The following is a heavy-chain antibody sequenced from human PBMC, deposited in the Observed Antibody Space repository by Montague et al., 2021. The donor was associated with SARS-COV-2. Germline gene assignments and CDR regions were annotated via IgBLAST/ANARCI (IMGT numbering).Heavy chain of an antibody. D-gene: IGHD1-26*01. CDR2: VDNSGGA. V-gene: IGHV4-34*01. CDR3: ERELVGVRAFDT. Sequence: SETLSLTCAVYGGPLSGAYWSWIRQAPGKGPELNAEVDNSGGATYNPTLKSRISVSVDTSRHEFSLKMTSVTATDTATYYCERELVGVRAFDTWGQGTLVIVSS. CDR1: GGPLSGAY. J-gene: IGHJ4*02.